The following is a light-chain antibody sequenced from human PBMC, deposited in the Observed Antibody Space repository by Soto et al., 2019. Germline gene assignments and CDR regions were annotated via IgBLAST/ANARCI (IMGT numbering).Light chain of an antibody. CDR3: HQVGSSSGFT. J-gene: IGKJ3*01. V-gene: IGKV3-20*01. Sequence: EIVLTQSPGTLSLSPGERATLSCRASQSINSRYLAWYQQKPGQAPRLLIYGASSRATGIPDRFSGSGSGTDFYLTISSREPEDFAVYYCHQVGSSSGFTFGPGTIVDIK. CDR1: QSINSRY. CDR2: GAS.